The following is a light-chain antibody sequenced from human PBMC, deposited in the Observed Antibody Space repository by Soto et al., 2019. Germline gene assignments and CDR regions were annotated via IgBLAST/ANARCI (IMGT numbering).Light chain of an antibody. J-gene: IGKJ4*01. CDR3: QHRSNWLT. CDR2: DVF. Sequence: IVLTQSPATLSLSPGERATLSCRASQSVYSYLVWYQQKPGQAPRLLIHDVFNRAVGIPARFSGSGSETDFTLTIRSLEPEDSAVYYCQHRSNWLTFGGGTKVEIK. CDR1: QSVYSY. V-gene: IGKV3-11*01.